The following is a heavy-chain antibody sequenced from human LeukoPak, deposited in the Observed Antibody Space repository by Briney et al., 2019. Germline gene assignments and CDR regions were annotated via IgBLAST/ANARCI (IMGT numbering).Heavy chain of an antibody. Sequence: PGGSLRLSCAASGFTFSNYAMHWVRQAPGKGLEWVAVISYDGSDKYYADSVKGRFTISRDNSKNTLYLQMNGLRAEDTAVYYCARDFQKLYDYVWGSSDNVHWGQGTLVTVSS. J-gene: IGHJ4*02. D-gene: IGHD3-16*01. CDR2: ISYDGSDK. CDR1: GFTFSNYA. CDR3: ARDFQKLYDYVWGSSDNVH. V-gene: IGHV3-30*04.